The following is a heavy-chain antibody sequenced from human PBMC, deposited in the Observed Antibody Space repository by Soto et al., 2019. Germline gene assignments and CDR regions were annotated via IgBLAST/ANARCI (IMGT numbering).Heavy chain of an antibody. Sequence: SVKVSCEASGGTFSSYAISWVRQAPGQGLEWMGGIIPIFGTANYAQKFQGRVTITADESTSTAYMELSSLRSEDTAVYYCARHPGGRGYYYGMDVWGQGTTVTVSS. V-gene: IGHV1-69*13. D-gene: IGHD2-15*01. J-gene: IGHJ6*02. CDR2: IIPIFGTA. CDR3: ARHPGGRGYYYGMDV. CDR1: GGTFSSYA.